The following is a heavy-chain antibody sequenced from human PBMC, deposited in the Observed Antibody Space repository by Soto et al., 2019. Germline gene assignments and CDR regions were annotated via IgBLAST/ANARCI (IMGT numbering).Heavy chain of an antibody. D-gene: IGHD6-19*01. J-gene: IGHJ4*02. V-gene: IGHV3-23*01. CDR2: ISAGSGAYT. CDR1: GFTFSSYA. Sequence: GGSLRLSCAASGFTFSSYAMSWVRQAPEKGLEWVSAISAGSGAYTFYADSVKGRFTISRDNSKNTLFLQMNGLSAEDTAVYYCAKGGMSTSGWHGWGQGTLVTVSS. CDR3: AKGGMSTSGWHG.